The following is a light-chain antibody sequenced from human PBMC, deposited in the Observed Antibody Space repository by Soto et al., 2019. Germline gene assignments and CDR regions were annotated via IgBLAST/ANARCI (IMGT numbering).Light chain of an antibody. CDR1: SSDVGDYNY. CDR2: AVR. CDR3: FSYTANDNWV. J-gene: IGLJ3*02. Sequence: LTQPASVSGSPGQSITISCTGTSSDVGDYNYVSWYQQLPGKAPQLIISAVRQRPSGVPDRFSGSKSGNTASLTISGLQTDDEADYFCFSYTANDNWVFGGGTKLTVL. V-gene: IGLV2-14*03.